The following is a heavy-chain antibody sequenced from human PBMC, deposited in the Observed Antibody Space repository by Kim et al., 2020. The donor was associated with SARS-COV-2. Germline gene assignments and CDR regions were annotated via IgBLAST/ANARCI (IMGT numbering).Heavy chain of an antibody. D-gene: IGHD6-19*01. J-gene: IGHJ5*02. CDR3: AREKAGEGWFDP. CDR1: GFTFSSYS. Sequence: GGSLRLSCAASGFTFSSYSMNWVRQAPGKGLEWVSSISSSSSYIYYADSVKGRFTISRDNAKNSLYLQMNSLRAEDTAVYYCAREKAGEGWFDPWGQGTLVTVSS. CDR2: ISSSSSYI. V-gene: IGHV3-21*01.